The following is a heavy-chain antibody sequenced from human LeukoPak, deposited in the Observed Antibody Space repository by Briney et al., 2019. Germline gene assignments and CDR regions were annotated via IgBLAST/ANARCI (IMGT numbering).Heavy chain of an antibody. CDR2: ISGSGGST. Sequence: GSLRLSCAASGFTFSDSYMTWIRQAPGKGLEWVSGISGSGGSTYYADSVKGRFTISRDNSKNTLYLQMNCLRVEDTAVYYCAKARGGYAFDIWGQGTMVTVSS. CDR3: AKARGGYAFDI. D-gene: IGHD3-16*01. CDR1: GFTFSDSY. V-gene: IGHV3-23*01. J-gene: IGHJ3*02.